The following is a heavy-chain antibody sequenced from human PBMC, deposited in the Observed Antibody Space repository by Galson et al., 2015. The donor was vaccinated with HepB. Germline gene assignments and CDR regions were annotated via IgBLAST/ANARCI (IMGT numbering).Heavy chain of an antibody. D-gene: IGHD3-10*01. CDR2: ISYDGSNK. CDR1: GFTFSSYA. V-gene: IGHV3-30-3*01. Sequence: LRLSCAASGFTFSSYAMHWVHQAPGKGLEWVAVISYDGSNKYYADSVKGRFTISRDNSKNTLYLQMNSLRAEDTAVYYCASDGGPIGYWGQGTLVTVSS. J-gene: IGHJ4*02. CDR3: ASDGGPIGY.